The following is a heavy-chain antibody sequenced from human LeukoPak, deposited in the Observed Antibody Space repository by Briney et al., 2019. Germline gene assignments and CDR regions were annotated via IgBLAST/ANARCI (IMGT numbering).Heavy chain of an antibody. D-gene: IGHD4-17*01. CDR2: IRYDGSNK. CDR1: GFTFSSYG. CDR3: AKDRYGYGDYGGFFDY. V-gene: IGHV3-30*02. J-gene: IGHJ4*02. Sequence: PPGGSLRLSCAASGFTFSSYGMHWVRQAPGKGLEWVAFIRYDGSNKYYADSVKGRFTISRDNSKNTLYLQMNSLRAEDTAVYYCAKDRYGYGDYGGFFDYWGQGTLVTVSS.